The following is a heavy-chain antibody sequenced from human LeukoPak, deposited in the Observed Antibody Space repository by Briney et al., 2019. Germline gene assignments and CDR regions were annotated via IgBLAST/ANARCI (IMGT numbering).Heavy chain of an antibody. CDR1: GFTFSNYW. CDR3: ARDNIAGSGSSD. J-gene: IGHJ4*02. CDR2: IKQDGSEK. V-gene: IGHV3-7*01. Sequence: GGSLRLSCAASGFTFSNYWMSWVRQAPGKGLQWVANIKQDGSEKHYVDSVKGRFTISRDNAKKSLYLQMNSLRAEDTAVYYCARDNIAGSGSSDWGQGTLVTVSS. D-gene: IGHD3-10*01.